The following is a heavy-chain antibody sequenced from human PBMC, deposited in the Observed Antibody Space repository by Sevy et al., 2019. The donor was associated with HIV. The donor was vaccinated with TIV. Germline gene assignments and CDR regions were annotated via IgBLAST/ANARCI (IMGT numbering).Heavy chain of an antibody. J-gene: IGHJ3*02. CDR1: GFTFSNAW. V-gene: IGHV3-15*01. CDR2: IKSKTDGGTT. CDR3: TTGSRNYYDSSGYAFDI. D-gene: IGHD3-22*01. Sequence: GGSLRLSYAASGFTFSNAWMSWVRQAPGKGLEWVGRIKSKTDGGTTDYAAPVKGRFTISRDDSKNTLYLQMNSLKTEDTAVYYCTTGSRNYYDSSGYAFDIWGQGTMVTVSS.